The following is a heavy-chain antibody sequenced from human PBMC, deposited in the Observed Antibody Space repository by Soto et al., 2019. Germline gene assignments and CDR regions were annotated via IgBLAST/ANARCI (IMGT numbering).Heavy chain of an antibody. CDR3: SRERVRGETYYYYYYMDG. V-gene: IGHV1-8*01. Sequence: CDLRMVQQDTGQWLEWMGWMNPNSGNTGYAEKFQGRVTMNRNTSISTAYMELSSLRSEDTAVYYCSRERVRGETYYYYYYMDGRGKGTTVTVSS. CDR2: MNPNSGNT. D-gene: IGHD3-16*01. CDR1: CD. J-gene: IGHJ6*03.